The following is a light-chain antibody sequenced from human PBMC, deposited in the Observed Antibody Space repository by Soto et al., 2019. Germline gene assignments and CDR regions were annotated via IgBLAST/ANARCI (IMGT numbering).Light chain of an antibody. CDR1: QSVNSH. Sequence: EIVMTETPATLSVSRWDGATLSCRASQSVNSHLAWYQQKPGQPPRLLIYDASTRATGIPARFSGSGSGTDFTLTISSLEPEDFAVHYCQQRSNWPITFGQATRLEIK. CDR2: DAS. J-gene: IGKJ5*01. CDR3: QQRSNWPIT. V-gene: IGKV3-11*01.